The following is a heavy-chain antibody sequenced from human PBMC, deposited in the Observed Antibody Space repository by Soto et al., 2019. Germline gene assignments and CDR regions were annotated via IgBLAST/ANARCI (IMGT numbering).Heavy chain of an antibody. CDR2: ISSSSSYI. Sequence: GGSLRLSCAASGFTFSSYSMNWVRQAPGKGLEWVSSISSSSSYIYYADSVKGRFTISRDNAKNSLYLQMNSLRAEDTAVYYCARVGCSGGSCKTNYYYGMDVWGQGTTVTVS. J-gene: IGHJ6*02. V-gene: IGHV3-21*01. CDR1: GFTFSSYS. D-gene: IGHD2-15*01. CDR3: ARVGCSGGSCKTNYYYGMDV.